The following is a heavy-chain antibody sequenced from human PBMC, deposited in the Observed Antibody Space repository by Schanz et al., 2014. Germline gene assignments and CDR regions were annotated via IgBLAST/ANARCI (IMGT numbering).Heavy chain of an antibody. V-gene: IGHV1-46*03. J-gene: IGHJ4*02. CDR2: INPIGGST. D-gene: IGHD3-16*01. CDR1: GYTFTNFF. Sequence: QVHLVQSGAEVHKPGASLKISCKASGYTFTNFFLHWVRQAPGQGLEWMGIINPIGGSTTYAQKFRGAENLTTETTKDTDYQERTSQRTEDTDVYYCARGYQENMIRGELDYWGQGTL. CDR3: ARGYQENMIRGELDY.